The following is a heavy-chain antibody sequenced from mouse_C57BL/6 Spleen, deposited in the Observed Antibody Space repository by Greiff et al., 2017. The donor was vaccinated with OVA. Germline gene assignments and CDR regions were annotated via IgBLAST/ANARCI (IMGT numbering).Heavy chain of an antibody. D-gene: IGHD1-1*01. CDR2: IDPSDSET. J-gene: IGHJ3*01. CDR1: GYTFTSYW. CDR3: AREGVYYGFAY. V-gene: IGHV1-52*01. Sequence: VQLQQSGAELVRPGSSVKLSCKASGYTFTSYWMHWVKQRPIQGLEWIGNIDPSDSETHYNQKFKDKATLTVDKSSSTAYMQLSSLTSEDSAVYYCAREGVYYGFAYWGQGTLVTVSA.